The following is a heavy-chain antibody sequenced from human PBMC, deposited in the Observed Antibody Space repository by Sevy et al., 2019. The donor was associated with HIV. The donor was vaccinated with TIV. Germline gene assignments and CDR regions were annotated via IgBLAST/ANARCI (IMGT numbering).Heavy chain of an antibody. Sequence: VGSLRLSCAASGFTFSSYSMNWVRQAPGKGLEWVSSISSSSSYIYYADSVKGRFTISRDNAKNSLYLQMNSLRAEDTAVYYCARDGYMVRGVSFDYWGQGTLVTVSS. CDR1: GFTFSSYS. J-gene: IGHJ4*02. CDR2: ISSSSSYI. CDR3: ARDGYMVRGVSFDY. V-gene: IGHV3-21*01. D-gene: IGHD3-10*01.